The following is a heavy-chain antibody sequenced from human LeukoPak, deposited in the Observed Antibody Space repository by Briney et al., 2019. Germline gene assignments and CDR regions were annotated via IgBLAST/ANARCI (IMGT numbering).Heavy chain of an antibody. J-gene: IGHJ5*02. CDR1: GYTFIRDG. Sequence: ASLKVSCEPYGYTFIRDGISCVRGAPGQGREWMGWSSGSSTNTNYAQRLQGRVTMTTHTTTTSAYMELRSLRYNDMAVYDCARVRITMAPFDPWGQGTLVTVSS. CDR3: ARVRITMAPFDP. D-gene: IGHD3-10*01. CDR2: SSGSSTNT. V-gene: IGHV1-18*03.